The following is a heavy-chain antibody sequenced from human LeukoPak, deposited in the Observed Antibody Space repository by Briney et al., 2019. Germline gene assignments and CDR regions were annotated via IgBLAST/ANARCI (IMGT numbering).Heavy chain of an antibody. CDR1: GFSFGDYS. CDR3: AKVGRASDYFDY. J-gene: IGHJ4*02. D-gene: IGHD1-26*01. V-gene: IGHV3-9*01. Sequence: GGSLRLSCAASGFSFGDYSMHWVRQAPGKGLEWVSGLSWNSGNIGYADSVKGRFTISRDNAKNSVYLEMNSLRPEDTALYYCAKVGRASDYFDYWGQGTLVTVSS. CDR2: LSWNSGNI.